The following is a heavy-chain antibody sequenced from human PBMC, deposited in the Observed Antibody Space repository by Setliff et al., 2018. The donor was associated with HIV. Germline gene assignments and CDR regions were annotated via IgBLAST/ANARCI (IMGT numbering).Heavy chain of an antibody. J-gene: IGHJ4*02. D-gene: IGHD6-19*01. CDR2: ISAYNGKT. CDR1: GYSFTTYA. V-gene: IGHV1-18*01. CDR3: ARNSFPVGVTGTGPLFDY. Sequence: GASVKVSCKASGYSFTTYAISWVRQAPGQGLEWMGWISAYNGKTLYAQKFQGRVTMTTDTSTNTAYMEVRSLRSDDTAVYYCARNSFPVGVTGTGPLFDYWGQGTLVTVSS.